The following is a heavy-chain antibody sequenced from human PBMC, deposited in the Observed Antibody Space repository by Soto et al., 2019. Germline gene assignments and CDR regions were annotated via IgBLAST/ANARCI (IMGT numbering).Heavy chain of an antibody. Sequence: PSETLSLTCAVSGGSISSGDYYWSWIRQPPGKGLEWIGYIYYSGSTYYNPSLKSRVTISVDTSKNQFSLKLSSVTAADTAVYYCARATRRGGSHDYWGQGPWSPSPQ. D-gene: IGHD1-26*01. CDR3: ARATRRGGSHDY. V-gene: IGHV4-30-4*01. CDR1: GGSISSGDYY. CDR2: IYYSGST. J-gene: IGHJ4*02.